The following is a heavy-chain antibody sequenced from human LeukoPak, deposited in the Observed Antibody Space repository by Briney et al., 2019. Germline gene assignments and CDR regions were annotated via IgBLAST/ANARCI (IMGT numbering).Heavy chain of an antibody. D-gene: IGHD6-13*01. CDR2: IYYSGST. Sequence: SETLSLTCTVSGGSISSSSYYWGWIRQPPGKGLEWIGSIYYSGSTYYNPSLKSRVTISVDTSKNQFSLKLSSVTAADTAVYYCASPFGSSWWFDPWGQGTLVTVSS. J-gene: IGHJ5*02. CDR3: ASPFGSSWWFDP. V-gene: IGHV4-39*01. CDR1: GGSISSSSYY.